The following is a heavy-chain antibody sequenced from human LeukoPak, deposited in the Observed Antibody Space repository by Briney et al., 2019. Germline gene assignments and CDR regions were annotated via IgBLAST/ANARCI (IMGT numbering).Heavy chain of an antibody. Sequence: SETLSLTCAVSGVSISSNNWWSWVRQPPGKGLEWIGEIYHSGSTNYNPSLKSRVTISVDKSKDQFSLKLSSVTAADTAVYYCARGWPWFGQPNWFDPWGQGTLVTVSS. CDR3: ARGWPWFGQPNWFDP. D-gene: IGHD3-10*01. V-gene: IGHV4-4*02. CDR1: GVSISSNNW. J-gene: IGHJ5*02. CDR2: IYHSGST.